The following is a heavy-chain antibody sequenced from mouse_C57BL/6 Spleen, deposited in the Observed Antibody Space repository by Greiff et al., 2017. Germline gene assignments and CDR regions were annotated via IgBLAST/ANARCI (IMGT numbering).Heavy chain of an antibody. CDR3: AGLDYDRRDLDD. D-gene: IGHD2-4*01. CDR2: ISGGGGNT. J-gene: IGHJ1*03. V-gene: IGHV5-9*04. CDR1: GFTFSSYT. Sequence: EVKLVESGGGLVKPGGSLKLSCAASGFTFSSYTMSWVRQTPEKRLEWVATISGGGGNTYYPDNVKGGFTISRDNAMNTLYLQMRGLTSEDTAIFYCAGLDYDRRDLDDWGTGTTVTVSS.